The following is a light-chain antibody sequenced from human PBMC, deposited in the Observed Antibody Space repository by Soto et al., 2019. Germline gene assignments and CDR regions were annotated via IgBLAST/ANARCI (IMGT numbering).Light chain of an antibody. CDR2: GAT. CDR3: QQTNSFPIT. J-gene: IGKJ5*01. CDR1: QGIGTW. V-gene: IGKV1D-12*01. Sequence: DVQVTQSPSFVSASVGDRVTITCRASQGIGTWLAWYQVKPGKAPNLLIYGATNLQSGVPSRFSGSGLGTHFTLTIFNLQPEDFATYCCQQTNSFPITFGQGTRLDI.